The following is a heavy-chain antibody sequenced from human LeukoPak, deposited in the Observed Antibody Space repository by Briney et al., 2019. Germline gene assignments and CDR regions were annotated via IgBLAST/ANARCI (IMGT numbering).Heavy chain of an antibody. J-gene: IGHJ3*02. CDR3: ARPARRYCTNGVCSDAFDI. CDR2: IYTSGST. D-gene: IGHD2-8*01. V-gene: IGHV4-4*07. CDR1: GGSISSYY. Sequence: SETLSLTCTVSGGSISSYYWSWIRQPAGKGLEWIGRIYTSGSTNYNPSLKSRVTMPVDTSKNQFSLKLSSVTAADTAVYYCARPARRYCTNGVCSDAFDIWGQGTMVTVSS.